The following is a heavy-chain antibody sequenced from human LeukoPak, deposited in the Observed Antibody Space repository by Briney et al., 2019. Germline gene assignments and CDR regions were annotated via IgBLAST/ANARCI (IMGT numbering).Heavy chain of an antibody. Sequence: SETLSLTCAVSGHSISSGYYWGWIRQPPGQGLEWIGSIYHSGSTYYNPSLKSRVTISVDTSKNQFSLKLSSVTAADTAVYYCARRGSSAGSFDYWGQGTLVTVSS. J-gene: IGHJ4*02. CDR1: GHSISSGYY. CDR2: IYHSGST. V-gene: IGHV4-38-2*01. CDR3: ARRGSSAGSFDY. D-gene: IGHD6-6*01.